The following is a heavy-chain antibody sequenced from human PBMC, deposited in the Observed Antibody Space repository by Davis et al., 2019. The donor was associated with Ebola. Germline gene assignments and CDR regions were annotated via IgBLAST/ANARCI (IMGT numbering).Heavy chain of an antibody. J-gene: IGHJ4*02. CDR1: GYTFTSYG. CDR3: ARDRYGSGTFDY. V-gene: IGHV1-2*04. Sequence: AASVKVSCKASGYTFTSYGISWVRQAPGQGLEWMGWINPNSGGTNYAQKFQGWVTMTRDTSISTAYMELSRLRSDDTAVYYCARDRYGSGTFDYWGQGTLVTVSS. CDR2: INPNSGGT. D-gene: IGHD3-10*01.